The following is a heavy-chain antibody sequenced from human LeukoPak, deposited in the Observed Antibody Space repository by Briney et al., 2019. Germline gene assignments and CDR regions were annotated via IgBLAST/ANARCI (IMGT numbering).Heavy chain of an antibody. J-gene: IGHJ5*02. Sequence: SETLSLTCTVSGGSISSGSYYWSWIRQPAGKGLEWIGRIYTSGSTNYNPSLKSRVTISVDTSKNQFSLKLSSVTAADTAVYYCARDSPLWFGELRGQNWFDPWSQGTLVTVSS. V-gene: IGHV4-61*02. CDR3: ARDSPLWFGELRGQNWFDP. CDR2: IYTSGST. CDR1: GGSISSGSYY. D-gene: IGHD3-10*01.